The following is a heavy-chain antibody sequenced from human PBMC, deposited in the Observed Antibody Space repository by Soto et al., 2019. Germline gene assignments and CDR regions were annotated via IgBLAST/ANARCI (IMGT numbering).Heavy chain of an antibody. J-gene: IGHJ5*02. D-gene: IGHD2-21*01. V-gene: IGHV3-7*04. CDR1: GFTFSDYW. CDR2: MNPDGSEQ. Sequence: EVHLVESGGALVQPGGSLRLSCAASGFTFSDYWMTWVRQTPGKGLEGVANMNPDGSEQYYLDSVKGRFTISRDNAKNSLYLQMNNLRGEDTAVYYCTRDLSGDCGPWGQGTQVIVSS. CDR3: TRDLSGDCGP.